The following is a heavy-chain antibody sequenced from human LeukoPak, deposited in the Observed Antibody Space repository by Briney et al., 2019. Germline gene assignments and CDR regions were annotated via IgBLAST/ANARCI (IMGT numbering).Heavy chain of an antibody. CDR1: GYSISSGHY. Sequence: SETLSLTCTVSGYSISSGHYWGWIRQPPGKGLEWIGSIFHGGNTYYNPSLKTRVTISVDTSKNQFSLKLSSVTASDTAVYYCARGRSPGYSVHDGIDPWGQGTLVTVSA. CDR3: ARGRSPGYSVHDGIDP. J-gene: IGHJ5*02. V-gene: IGHV4-38-2*02. CDR2: IFHGGNT. D-gene: IGHD5/OR15-5a*01.